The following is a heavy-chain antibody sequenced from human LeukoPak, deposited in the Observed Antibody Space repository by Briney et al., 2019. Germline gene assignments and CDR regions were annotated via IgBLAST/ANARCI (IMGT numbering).Heavy chain of an antibody. V-gene: IGHV4-59*08. CDR1: GGSINNYF. Sequence: PSETLCLTCLVSGGSINNYFWSWIRQPPGKGLEWVGEVSFSGSTNYNPSLTSRLSISPDTSKNQFSLKLSSVTAADTAVYYCALYCRLSSNSGYYGMHLGREGPTLRVSS. J-gene: IGHJ6*04. CDR2: VSFSGST. D-gene: IGHD6-13*01. CDR3: ALYCRLSSNSGYYGMHL.